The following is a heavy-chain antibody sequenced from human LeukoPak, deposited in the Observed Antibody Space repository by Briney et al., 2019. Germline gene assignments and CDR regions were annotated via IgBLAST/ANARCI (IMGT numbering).Heavy chain of an antibody. J-gene: IGHJ4*02. CDR3: AKSGSIWYYFDY. V-gene: IGHV3-23*01. D-gene: IGHD6-13*01. CDR1: GFAFSSYG. CDR2: ITNSGGST. Sequence: GGSLRLSCVASGFAFSSYGMSWVRQAPGKGLEWVSAITNSGGSTEYADSVKGRFTISRDNSKNTLYLQMNSLRAEDTAVYYCAKSGSIWYYFDYWGQGTLVTVAS.